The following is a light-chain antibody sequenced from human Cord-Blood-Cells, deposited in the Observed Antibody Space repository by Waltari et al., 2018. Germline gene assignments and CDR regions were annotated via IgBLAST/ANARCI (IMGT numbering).Light chain of an antibody. CDR3: QQYYSTPPT. Sequence: DIVMTQSPDSPAVPLGERATINCKSSQSVLYSSNNKNYLAWYQQKPGQPPKLLIYWASTRESGVPDRFSGSGSGTDFTLTISSLQAEDVAVYYCQQYYSTPPTFGGGTKVEIK. CDR1: QSVLYSSNNKNY. V-gene: IGKV4-1*01. J-gene: IGKJ4*01. CDR2: WAS.